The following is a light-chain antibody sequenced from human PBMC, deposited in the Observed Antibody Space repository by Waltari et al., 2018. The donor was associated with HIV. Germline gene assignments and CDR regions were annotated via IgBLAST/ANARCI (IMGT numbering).Light chain of an antibody. Sequence: DIQLTQSPSFLSASVGDRVTVTCRVSQDINSYLAWFQQKPGKAPKLLIYGASTLHRGVPSRFSGSGSETEFTLTIHSLQPDDFASYYCQQLKSSPYTFGQGTKLDVK. V-gene: IGKV1-9*01. CDR2: GAS. J-gene: IGKJ2*01. CDR1: QDINSY. CDR3: QQLKSSPYT.